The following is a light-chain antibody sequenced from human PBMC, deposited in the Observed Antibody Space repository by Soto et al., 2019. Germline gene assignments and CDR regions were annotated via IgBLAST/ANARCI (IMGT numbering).Light chain of an antibody. CDR2: KIS. Sequence: DVAMTQKQRSLLATLGQPASISCSSTHSLVYADGNTYLQWFQQRPGQSPRRLIYKISNRDSGVPDRFSGSGSGTDFALKISRVEAEDVGVYYCMQGTHWPITFGQGTRLEIK. CDR1: HSLVYADGNTY. CDR3: MQGTHWPIT. V-gene: IGKV2-30*01. J-gene: IGKJ5*01.